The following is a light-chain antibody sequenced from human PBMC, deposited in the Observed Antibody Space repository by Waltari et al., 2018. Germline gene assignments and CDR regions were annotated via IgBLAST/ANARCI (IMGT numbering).Light chain of an antibody. CDR2: RSF. Sequence: DIQMTQSPSTLSASVGDRVTISFRATESINTWLAWYQQKPGKAPKLLISRSFNLESGVPSRFSGSGSGTEFTLTISSLQPDDLATYHCQQYRRPPWTFGQGTKV. CDR1: ESINTW. V-gene: IGKV1-5*03. J-gene: IGKJ1*01. CDR3: QQYRRPPWT.